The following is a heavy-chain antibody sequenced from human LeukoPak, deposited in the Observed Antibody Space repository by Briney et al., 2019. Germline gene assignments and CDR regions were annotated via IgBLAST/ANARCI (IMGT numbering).Heavy chain of an antibody. CDR1: GFTFSSYA. CDR3: ARQSTPHGNFDY. D-gene: IGHD5-24*01. CDR2: LGTAGDT. Sequence: GRSLRLSCAASGFTFSSYAMHWVRQPAGEGLEWVSALGTAGDTFYPGSVKGRFSISRDNAKKSLFLQMNSLRVEDTAIYYCARQSTPHGNFDYWGQGTLVTVSS. J-gene: IGHJ4*02. V-gene: IGHV3-13*01.